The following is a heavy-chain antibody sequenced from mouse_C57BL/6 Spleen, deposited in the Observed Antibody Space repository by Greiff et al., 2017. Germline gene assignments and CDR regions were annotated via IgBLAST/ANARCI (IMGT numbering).Heavy chain of an antibody. V-gene: IGHV1-18*01. Sequence: VQLQQSGPELVKPGASVKIPCKASGYTFTDYNMDWVKQSHGKSLEWIGDINPNNGGTIYNQKFKGKATLTVDKSSSTAYMELRSLTSEDTAVYYCARTPYEGYYPMDYWGQGTSVTVSS. CDR3: ARTPYEGYYPMDY. J-gene: IGHJ4*01. CDR2: INPNNGGT. D-gene: IGHD2-3*01. CDR1: GYTFTDYN.